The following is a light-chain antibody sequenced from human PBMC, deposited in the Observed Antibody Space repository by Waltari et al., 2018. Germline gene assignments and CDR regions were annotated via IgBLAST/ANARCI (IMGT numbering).Light chain of an antibody. CDR3: MQGSYWPDT. CDR2: KVS. V-gene: IGKV2-30*01. Sequence: DVVMTQSPLSLPVTLGQPASISCRSSQSLVYSDGNTYLNWFQQGPGQSPRRLIYKVSNRDSGVPGRFSGSGSGTDFTLKISRVEAEDVGVYYCMQGSYWPDTFGGGTKVEIK. J-gene: IGKJ4*01. CDR1: QSLVYSDGNTY.